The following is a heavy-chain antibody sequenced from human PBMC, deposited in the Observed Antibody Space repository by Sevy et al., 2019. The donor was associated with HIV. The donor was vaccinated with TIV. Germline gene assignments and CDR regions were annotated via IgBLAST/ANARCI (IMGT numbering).Heavy chain of an antibody. D-gene: IGHD3-10*01. CDR1: GFTFSSYG. V-gene: IGHV3-33*01. Sequence: GGSLRLSCAASGFTFSSYGMHWVRQAPGKGLEWVAVIWYDGSNKYSADSVKGRFTISRDNSKNTLYLQMNSLRAEDTAVYYCARDKLPPVMVSMVRGALSYYFDYWGQGTLVTVSS. CDR3: ARDKLPPVMVSMVRGALSYYFDY. J-gene: IGHJ4*02. CDR2: IWYDGSNK.